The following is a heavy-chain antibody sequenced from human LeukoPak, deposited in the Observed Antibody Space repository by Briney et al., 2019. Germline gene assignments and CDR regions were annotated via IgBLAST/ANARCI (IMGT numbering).Heavy chain of an antibody. D-gene: IGHD5-18*01. CDR3: ARDGEVDTAMVNYYYGMDV. Sequence: SETLSLTCTVSGGSISSYYWSWLRQPAGKGLEWIGRIYTSGSTNYNPSLKSRVTMSVDTSKNQFSLKLSSVTAADTAVYYCARDGEVDTAMVNYYYGMDVWGQGTTVTVSS. V-gene: IGHV4-4*07. CDR2: IYTSGST. J-gene: IGHJ6*02. CDR1: GGSISSYY.